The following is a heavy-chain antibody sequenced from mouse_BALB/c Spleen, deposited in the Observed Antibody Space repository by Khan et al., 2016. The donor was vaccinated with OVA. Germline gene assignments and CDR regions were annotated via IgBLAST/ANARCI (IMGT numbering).Heavy chain of an antibody. J-gene: IGHJ1*01. CDR2: ITYSGST. CDR3: GRRSV. CDR1: GYSITSDSA. Sequence: EVQLQESGPGLVKPSQSLSLTCTVTGYSITSDSAWNWIRQFPGNKLEWMGYITYSGSTSYNPSLKSRISISRDTSKNQFFLQLNYVTTEDTATYFCGRRSVWGAGTTVTVSS. V-gene: IGHV3-2*02.